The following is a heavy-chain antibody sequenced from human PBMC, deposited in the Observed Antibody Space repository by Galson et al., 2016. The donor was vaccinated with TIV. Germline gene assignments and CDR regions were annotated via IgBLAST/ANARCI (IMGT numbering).Heavy chain of an antibody. V-gene: IGHV3-48*01. Sequence: SLRLSCAASGFTFSSYSMNWVRQVPGKAPEWISYIGASGSTIYYVESVKGRFTISRDDAMNSVYLQMNSLRAEDTAVYSCARDDNYIDVWGKGTTVTVSS. CDR2: IGASGSTI. CDR1: GFTFSSYS. CDR3: ARDDNYIDV. D-gene: IGHD3-22*01. J-gene: IGHJ6*03.